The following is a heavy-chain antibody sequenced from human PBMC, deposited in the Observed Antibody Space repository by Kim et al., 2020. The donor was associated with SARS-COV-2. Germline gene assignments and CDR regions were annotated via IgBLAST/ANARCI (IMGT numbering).Heavy chain of an antibody. J-gene: IGHJ6*02. CDR1: GFTFSSYE. V-gene: IGHV3-48*03. Sequence: LSLTCAASGFTFSSYEMNWVRQAPGKGLEWVSHISSSGSTIYYADSVKGRFTISRDNAKNSLYLQMNSLRAEDTAVYYCARTRLITIFGVVIKKISRERDHYYYYGMDVWGQGTTVTVSS. CDR2: ISSSGSTI. D-gene: IGHD3-3*01. CDR3: ARTRLITIFGVVIKKISRERDHYYYYGMDV.